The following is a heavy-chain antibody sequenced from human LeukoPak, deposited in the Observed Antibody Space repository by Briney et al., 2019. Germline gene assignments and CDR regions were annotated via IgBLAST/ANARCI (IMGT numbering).Heavy chain of an antibody. J-gene: IGHJ4*02. Sequence: PGGSLRLSCSASGFIFSDYVMNWVRQAPGKGLEWVSGISGSGVRRYYAGSVKGRFTISRDDSKNMVYLHMDGLRAEDSALYYCAKVAPIVAPLGWGQGTLVTVSS. CDR1: GFIFSDYV. V-gene: IGHV3-23*01. D-gene: IGHD5-12*01. CDR2: ISGSGVRR. CDR3: AKVAPIVAPLG.